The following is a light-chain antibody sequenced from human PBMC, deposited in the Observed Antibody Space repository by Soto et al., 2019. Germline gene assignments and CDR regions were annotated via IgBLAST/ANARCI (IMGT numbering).Light chain of an antibody. V-gene: IGLV2-14*03. CDR2: HVT. Sequence: QSALTQPASVSGSPGQSITISCTGTSSDIGGYNYVSWYQHHPGKAPKLMIYHVTNRPSGVSNRFSGSKSGNTASLTISGLQAEDEADYYCSSYTSSSTYAFATGTKLTVL. J-gene: IGLJ1*01. CDR1: SSDIGGYNY. CDR3: SSYTSSSTYA.